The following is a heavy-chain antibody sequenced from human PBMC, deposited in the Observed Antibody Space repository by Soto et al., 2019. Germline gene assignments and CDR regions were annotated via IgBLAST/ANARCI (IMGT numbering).Heavy chain of an antibody. J-gene: IGHJ4*02. V-gene: IGHV3-23*01. Sequence: GGSLRLSCAASGFTFSSYGMNWVRQAPGKGLEWVSDISGSGDSTYDADSVKGRFTISRDNSKNTLYLQMNSLRAEDTAVYYCAKGIYSYGYNSFDYWSQGTLVTVSS. CDR3: AKGIYSYGYNSFDY. CDR2: ISGSGDST. CDR1: GFTFSSYG. D-gene: IGHD5-18*01.